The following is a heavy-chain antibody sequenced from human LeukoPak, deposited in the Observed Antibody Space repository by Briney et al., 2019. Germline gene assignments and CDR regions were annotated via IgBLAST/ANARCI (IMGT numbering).Heavy chain of an antibody. CDR1: GYTFTSYG. CDR2: ISAYNGNT. V-gene: IGHV1-18*01. D-gene: IGHD2-15*01. Sequence: EASVKVSCKASGYTFTSYGISWVRQAPGQGLEWMGWISAYNGNTNYAQKLQGRVTMTTDTSTSTAYMELRSLRSDDTAVYYCARDAVVVVAATRADYYYYGMDVWGQGTTVTVSS. J-gene: IGHJ6*02. CDR3: ARDAVVVVAATRADYYYYGMDV.